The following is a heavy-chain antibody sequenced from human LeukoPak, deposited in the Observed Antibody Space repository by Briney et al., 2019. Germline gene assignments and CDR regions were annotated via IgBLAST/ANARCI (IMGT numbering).Heavy chain of an antibody. CDR3: AKDLTLYDSSGYYFDY. V-gene: IGHV3-23*01. Sequence: GGSLRLSCAASGFTFGSYAMSWVRQAPGKGLEWVSAISGSGGSTYYADSVKGRFTISRDNSKNTLYLQMNSLRAEDTAVYYCAKDLTLYDSSGYYFDYWGQGTLVTVSS. CDR2: ISGSGGST. D-gene: IGHD3-22*01. J-gene: IGHJ4*02. CDR1: GFTFGSYA.